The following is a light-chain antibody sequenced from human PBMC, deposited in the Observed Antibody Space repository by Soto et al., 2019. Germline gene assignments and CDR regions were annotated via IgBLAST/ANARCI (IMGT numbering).Light chain of an antibody. Sequence: DIQMTQSPSTLSASVGDRVTITCRASQSISSWLAWYQLKPGKPPKLLIYKASSLETGVPSRFSGSGSGTEFTLTISSLQPDDFATYYCQQYNSDSPWTFGQGTKVEIK. CDR3: QQYNSDSPWT. V-gene: IGKV1-5*03. CDR2: KAS. CDR1: QSISSW. J-gene: IGKJ1*01.